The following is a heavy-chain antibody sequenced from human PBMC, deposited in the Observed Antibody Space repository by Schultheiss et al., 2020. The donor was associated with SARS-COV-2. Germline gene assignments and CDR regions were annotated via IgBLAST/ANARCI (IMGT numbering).Heavy chain of an antibody. Sequence: ESLKISCTVSGGSISSYYWSWIRQPPGKGLEWIGYIYYSGSTNYNPSLKSRVTISVDTSKNQFSLKLSSVTAADTAVYYCARGQWLAWYFDLWGRGTLVTVSS. J-gene: IGHJ2*01. V-gene: IGHV4-59*01. CDR1: GGSISSYY. D-gene: IGHD6-19*01. CDR2: IYYSGST. CDR3: ARGQWLAWYFDL.